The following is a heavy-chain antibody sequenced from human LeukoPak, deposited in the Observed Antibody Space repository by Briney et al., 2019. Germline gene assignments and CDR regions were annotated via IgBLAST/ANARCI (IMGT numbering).Heavy chain of an antibody. J-gene: IGHJ4*02. CDR2: IYYSGSP. CDR3: AREGGYSYGYFDY. Sequence: PSETLSLTCTVSGGSVSSGSYSWSWIRQPPGKGLEWIGYIYYSGSPNYNPSLKSRVTISLDTSKNQFSLKLSSVTAADTAVYYCAREGGYSYGYFDYWGQGALVTVSS. V-gene: IGHV4-61*01. D-gene: IGHD5-18*01. CDR1: GGSVSSGSYS.